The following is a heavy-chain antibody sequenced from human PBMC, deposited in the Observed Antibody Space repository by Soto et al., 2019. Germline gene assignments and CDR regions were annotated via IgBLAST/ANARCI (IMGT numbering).Heavy chain of an antibody. V-gene: IGHV5-51*01. J-gene: IGHJ3*02. D-gene: IGHD1-26*01. CDR3: ARYPTAQWEVGFMAFDI. Sequence: PVESLKISCKGSGYSFTSYWIGWVRQMPGKGLEWMGIIYPGDSDTRYSPSFQGQVTISADKSISTAYLQWSSLKASDTAMYYCARYPTAQWEVGFMAFDIWGQGTMVTVSS. CDR2: IYPGDSDT. CDR1: GYSFTSYW.